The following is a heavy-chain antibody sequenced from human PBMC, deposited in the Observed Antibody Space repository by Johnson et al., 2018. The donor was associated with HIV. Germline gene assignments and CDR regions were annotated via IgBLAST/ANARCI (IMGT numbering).Heavy chain of an antibody. J-gene: IGHJ3*02. V-gene: IGHV3-33*06. CDR3: AKDLGESENEEWASDYYDFGSDYPGQDPRGVVGSFDI. D-gene: IGHD3-3*01. CDR2: MWYDGSNK. CDR1: GFSFSSYG. Sequence: QVKLVESGGGVVQPGRSLRLSCAASGFSFSSYGMHWVRQAPGKGLEWVAVMWYDGSNKYYVDSVKGRFTISRDNSKNTLYLQMNSLRAEDTALYYCAKDLGESENEEWASDYYDFGSDYPGQDPRGVVGSFDIWGQGTMVTVSS.